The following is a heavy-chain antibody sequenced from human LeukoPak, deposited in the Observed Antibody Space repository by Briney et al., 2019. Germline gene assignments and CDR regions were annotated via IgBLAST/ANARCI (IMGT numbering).Heavy chain of an antibody. CDR2: INHSGST. D-gene: IGHD3-9*01. CDR3: ARAGLDILTGYCLNP. Sequence: SETLSLTCTVSGGSISSYYWSWIRQPPGKGLEWIGEINHSGSTNYNPSLKSRVTISVDTSKNQFSLKLSSVTAADTAVYYCARAGLDILTGYCLNPWGQGTLVTVSS. CDR1: GGSISSYY. V-gene: IGHV4-34*01. J-gene: IGHJ5*02.